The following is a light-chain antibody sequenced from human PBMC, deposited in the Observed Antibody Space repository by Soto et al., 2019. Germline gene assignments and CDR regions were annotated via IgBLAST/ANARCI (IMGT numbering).Light chain of an antibody. CDR3: SSYTSSSTPGV. CDR1: SSDVGGYNY. CDR2: DVT. Sequence: QSALTQPASVSGSPGQSITISCTGTSSDVGGYNYVSWYQQHPGKAPKLMIYDVTNRPSGVSNRFSGSKSGNTASLTISGLQAEDEADYYSSSYTSSSTPGVFGTGTKLTVL. J-gene: IGLJ1*01. V-gene: IGLV2-14*01.